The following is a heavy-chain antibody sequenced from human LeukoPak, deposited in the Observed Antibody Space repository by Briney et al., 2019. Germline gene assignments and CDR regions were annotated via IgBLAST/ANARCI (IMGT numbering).Heavy chain of an antibody. Sequence: PSETLSLTCAVYGGSFSGYYWSWIRQPPGKGLEWIGEINHSGSTNYNPSLKSRVTMSVDTSKNQFSLKLSSVTAADTAVYYCASLITMVRGVEGSDYWGQGTLVTVSS. CDR1: GGSFSGYY. J-gene: IGHJ4*02. CDR3: ASLITMVRGVEGSDY. CDR2: INHSGST. V-gene: IGHV4-34*01. D-gene: IGHD3-10*01.